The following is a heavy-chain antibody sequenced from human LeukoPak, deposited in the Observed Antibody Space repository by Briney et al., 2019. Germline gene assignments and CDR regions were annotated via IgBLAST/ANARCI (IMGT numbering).Heavy chain of an antibody. Sequence: SLRLSCAASVFTFDDYAMHWVPQAPAKALECVSGNRWNSGSKGYTDSLKGGFPIPRDNPKHCLYLKMNSPRAEDMALYYCAKDRYGGNAGLLDYWGQGTLVTVSS. CDR2: NRWNSGSK. CDR1: VFTFDDYA. CDR3: AKDRYGGNAGLLDY. V-gene: IGHV3-9*03. J-gene: IGHJ4*02. D-gene: IGHD4-23*01.